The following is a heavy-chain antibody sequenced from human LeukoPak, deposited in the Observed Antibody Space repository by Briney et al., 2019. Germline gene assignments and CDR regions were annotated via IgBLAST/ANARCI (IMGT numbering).Heavy chain of an antibody. J-gene: IGHJ6*02. CDR1: GGTFSSYA. CDR2: IIPILGIA. Sequence: ASVKVSCKASGGTFSSYAISWVRQAPGQGLEWMGRIIPILGIANYAQKFQGRVTITADKSTSTAYMELSSLRSEDTAVYYCAREEVVPAAPKTYYYYGMDVWGQGTMVTVSS. CDR3: AREEVVPAAPKTYYYYGMDV. V-gene: IGHV1-69*04. D-gene: IGHD2-2*01.